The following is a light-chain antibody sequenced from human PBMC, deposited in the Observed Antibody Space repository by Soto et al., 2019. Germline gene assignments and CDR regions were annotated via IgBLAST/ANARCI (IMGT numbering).Light chain of an antibody. CDR2: WAS. Sequence: DIVMTQSPDSLAVSLGERATINCKSSKSVLYSSNNKNYLTWYQHKPGQPPKLLISWASTRESGVPDRFSGSGSGTDFTLTNRSLQPEDVAVYYCHQFYTTPFTFGPGTKVDLK. CDR3: HQFYTTPFT. CDR1: KSVLYSSNNKNY. V-gene: IGKV4-1*01. J-gene: IGKJ3*01.